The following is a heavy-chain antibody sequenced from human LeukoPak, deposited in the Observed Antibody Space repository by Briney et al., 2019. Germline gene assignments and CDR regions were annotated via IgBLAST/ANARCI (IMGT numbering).Heavy chain of an antibody. Sequence: PGGSLRLSCAASGFTFSSYEMNWVRQAPGKGLEWVSYISNSGSTIYYADFVKGRFTISRDNAKNSLYLQMNSLRAEDTAVYYCARILSTPFDYWGQGILVTVSS. D-gene: IGHD5/OR15-5a*01. CDR3: ARILSTPFDY. V-gene: IGHV3-48*03. CDR2: ISNSGSTI. J-gene: IGHJ4*02. CDR1: GFTFSSYE.